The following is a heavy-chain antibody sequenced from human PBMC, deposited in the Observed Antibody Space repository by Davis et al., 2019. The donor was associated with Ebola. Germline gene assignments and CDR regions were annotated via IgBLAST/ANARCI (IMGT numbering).Heavy chain of an antibody. CDR3: AKVPRAVAGTRPGDY. CDR2: ISGSGGST. CDR1: GFTFSSYA. D-gene: IGHD6-19*01. V-gene: IGHV3-23*01. Sequence: PGGSLRLSCAASGFTFSSYAMSCVRQAPGKGLEWVSAISGSGGSTYYADSVTRRFTISRDNSKNTLYLQMNSLRAEDTAVYYCAKVPRAVAGTRPGDYWGQGTLVTVSS. J-gene: IGHJ4*02.